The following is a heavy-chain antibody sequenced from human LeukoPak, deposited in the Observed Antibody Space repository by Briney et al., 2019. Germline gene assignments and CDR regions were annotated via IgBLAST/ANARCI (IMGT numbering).Heavy chain of an antibody. CDR3: ARDPSYSSGWYDY. D-gene: IGHD6-19*01. Sequence: GASVKVSCRASGYTFTIYYIHWVRRAPGQGLEWMGVINPSGGSTSYAQKFQGRVTMTRDTSTRTVYMELSSLTSEDTAVYYCARDPSYSSGWYDYWGQGTLVTVSS. V-gene: IGHV1-46*01. CDR1: GYTFTIYY. J-gene: IGHJ4*02. CDR2: INPSGGST.